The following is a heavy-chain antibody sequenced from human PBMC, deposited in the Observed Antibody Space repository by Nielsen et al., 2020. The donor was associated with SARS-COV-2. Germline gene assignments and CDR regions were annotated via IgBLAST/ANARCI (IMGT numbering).Heavy chain of an antibody. CDR3: AVPRNENKNAFGY. CDR2: IHTDTGDP. D-gene: IGHD2/OR15-2a*01. V-gene: IGHV7-4-1*02. J-gene: IGHJ4*03. CDR1: GYTFTDYA. Sequence: ASVKVSCKASGYTFTDYAMNWVRQAPGQGLEWMGLIHTDTGDPTYAQGFTGRFVFSLDTSVSTAYLQISSLMTEYTAFYFCAVPRNENKNAFGYWGQGTLVTVS.